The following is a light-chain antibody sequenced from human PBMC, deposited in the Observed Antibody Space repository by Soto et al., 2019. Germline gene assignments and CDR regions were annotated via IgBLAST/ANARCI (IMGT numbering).Light chain of an antibody. CDR2: EGH. CDR3: CLYIGATTYV. Sequence: QSALAQPASVSGSPGQSITISCTGTSGFVGGFSLVSWYQQHPGKAPKVMISEGHRRPSGVPDRFSGSTSANSASLTISGLQADDEADYYCCLYIGATTYVFGTGTKVTVL. V-gene: IGLV2-23*01. CDR1: SGFVGGFSL. J-gene: IGLJ1*01.